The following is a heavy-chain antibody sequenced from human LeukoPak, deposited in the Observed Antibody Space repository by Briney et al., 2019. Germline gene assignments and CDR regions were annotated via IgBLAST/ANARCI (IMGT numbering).Heavy chain of an antibody. D-gene: IGHD6-13*01. Sequence: GGSLRLSCAASGFTFSSYGMHWVRQAPGKGLEWVAFIRFDGSNQYYADSVKGRFTISRDNSKNTLYLQMNSLRPEDTAVYYCARDLTLGADGTYFDYWGQGTLVTVSS. CDR3: ARDLTLGADGTYFDY. CDR1: GFTFSSYG. CDR2: IRFDGSNQ. V-gene: IGHV3-30*02. J-gene: IGHJ4*02.